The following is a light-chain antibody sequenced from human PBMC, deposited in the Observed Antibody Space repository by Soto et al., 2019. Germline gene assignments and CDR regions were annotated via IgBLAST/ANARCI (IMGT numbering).Light chain of an antibody. J-gene: IGKJ1*01. Sequence: DIPMTQSPSTLSASVGDRVTITCRASQSISSWLAWYQQKPGKAPKLLIHDASSLESGVPSRFSGSGSGTEFTLTISSLQPDDFATYYCQQYNSYRAFGQGTKVDIK. CDR3: QQYNSYRA. CDR1: QSISSW. V-gene: IGKV1-5*01. CDR2: DAS.